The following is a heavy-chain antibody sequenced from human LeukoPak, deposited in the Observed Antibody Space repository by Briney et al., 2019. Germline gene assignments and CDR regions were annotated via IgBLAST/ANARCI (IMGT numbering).Heavy chain of an antibody. D-gene: IGHD3-22*01. CDR2: VIPIFGRA. V-gene: IGHV1-69*13. CDR3: ARASGDSSNYDFPKPYSY. CDR1: GGAFSNSA. J-gene: IGHJ4*02. Sequence: ASVTVSCKASGGAFSNSAINWVRQAPGQGPEWMGGVIPIFGRANYAQRFQGRVTITADESTSTVYMELSSLRSEDTAVYYCARASGDSSNYDFPKPYSYWGQGTLVTVSS.